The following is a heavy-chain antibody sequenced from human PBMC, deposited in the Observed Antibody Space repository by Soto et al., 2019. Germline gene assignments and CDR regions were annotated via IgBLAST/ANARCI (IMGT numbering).Heavy chain of an antibody. CDR1: GINFRSHG. CDR3: ATSPKTVTTLGAFDF. D-gene: IGHD4-4*01. Sequence: GGSLRLACAASGINFRSHGMHWVRQAPGKGLEWLAVLSHDGTNIYYADSVKGRFTISRDNSKNTLFLQMNRLKPEDTAIYYFATSPKTVTTLGAFDFWGQGTVVTVSS. V-gene: IGHV3-30*03. CDR2: LSHDGTNI. J-gene: IGHJ3*01.